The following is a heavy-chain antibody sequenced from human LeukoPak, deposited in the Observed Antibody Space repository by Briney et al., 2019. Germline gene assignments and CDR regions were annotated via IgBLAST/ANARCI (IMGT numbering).Heavy chain of an antibody. CDR1: GCSISPYY. Sequence: PSETLSLTCTVSGCSISPYYWSWVRQPPGKGLEWIGNIYYGGSTDSNPSLKSRVTFSVDTSKNQFSLKLSSVTAADTAMYYCARGQRALPYWGQGTLVTVSS. V-gene: IGHV4-59*01. D-gene: IGHD2-15*01. CDR3: ARGQRALPY. CDR2: IYYGGST. J-gene: IGHJ4*02.